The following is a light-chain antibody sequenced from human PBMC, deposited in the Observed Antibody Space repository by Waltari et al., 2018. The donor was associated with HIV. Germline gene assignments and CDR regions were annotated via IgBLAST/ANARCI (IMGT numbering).Light chain of an antibody. CDR1: QAISSS. CDR2: HAS. J-gene: IGKJ5*01. CDR3: QQFNTYPQT. V-gene: IGKV1-13*02. Sequence: AIQLTQSPSSLSASVGDRVPITFRASQAISSSLAWYQQKPGKAPNLLIYHASTLESGVPSRFSGSGSGADFTLTISSLQPEDSATYYCQQFNTYPQTFGQGTQLEIK.